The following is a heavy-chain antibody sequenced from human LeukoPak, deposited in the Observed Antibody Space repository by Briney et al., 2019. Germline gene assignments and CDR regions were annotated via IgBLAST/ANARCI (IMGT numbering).Heavy chain of an antibody. V-gene: IGHV1-3*01. D-gene: IGHD2-21*01. CDR3: ARDDCGDTCYPGGY. CDR1: GYTFIRYV. J-gene: IGHJ4*02. CDR2: INAGNGET. Sequence: ASVKVSCKASGYTFIRYVIHWVRQAPGQRREGRGWINAGNGETKYSHNFQGRVTITRDTSPGTAYMEMSSLTSEDTALYYCARDDCGDTCYPGGYWGQGTLVTVSS.